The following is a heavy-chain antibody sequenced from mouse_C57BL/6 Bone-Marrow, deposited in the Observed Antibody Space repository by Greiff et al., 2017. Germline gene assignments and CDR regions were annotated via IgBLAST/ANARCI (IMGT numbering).Heavy chain of an antibody. CDR1: GYTFTSYW. CDR3: AREGSTMSTYFDD. V-gene: IGHV1-55*01. Sequence: QVQLQQPGAELVKPGASVKMSCKASGYTFTSYWITCVQQRPGQGLAWIGAIYPGSGSTNYNEQFKSTATLPVDTSSSTAYMQLSSLTSEDAAVYYCAREGSTMSTYFDDWGQGTTLTVSS. J-gene: IGHJ2*01. D-gene: IGHD2-4*01. CDR2: IYPGSGST.